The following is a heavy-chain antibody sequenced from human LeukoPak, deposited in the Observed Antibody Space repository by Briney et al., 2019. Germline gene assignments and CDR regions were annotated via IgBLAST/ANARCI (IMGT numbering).Heavy chain of an antibody. CDR2: IYTSGST. D-gene: IGHD2-15*01. CDR1: GFTVSSNY. V-gene: IGHV3-53*01. J-gene: IGHJ2*01. Sequence: PGGSLRLSCAASGFTVSSNYMSWVRQAPGEGLAWVSLIYTSGSTYYADSVKGRFTISRDSSKNTLYLHMNSLRVEDTAVYYCAREREYCSGGSCYPNWYFDLWGRGTLVTVSS. CDR3: AREREYCSGGSCYPNWYFDL.